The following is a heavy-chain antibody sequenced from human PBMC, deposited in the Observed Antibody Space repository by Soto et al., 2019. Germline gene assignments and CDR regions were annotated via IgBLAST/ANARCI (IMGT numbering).Heavy chain of an antibody. J-gene: IGHJ4*02. CDR3: ARAIKRWEVNYYFAF. CDR1: GSTFNNFA. Sequence: QVVLLQSGAEVKEPGSSVRVSCQVSGSTFNNFAFSWVRQAPGHGPEWMGGIVVDSNTAEYSQRFQDRVTITADTSTDTVYMELGSLTFEDTAVYYCARAIKRWEVNYYFAFWGQGTLVTVSS. V-gene: IGHV1-69*06. D-gene: IGHD1-26*01. CDR2: IVVDSNTA.